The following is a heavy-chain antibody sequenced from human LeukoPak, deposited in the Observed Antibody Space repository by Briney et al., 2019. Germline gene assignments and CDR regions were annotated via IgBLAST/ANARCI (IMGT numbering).Heavy chain of an antibody. J-gene: IGHJ4*02. D-gene: IGHD6-13*01. CDR2: INHSGST. Sequence: PSETLSLTCAVYGGSFSGYYWSWIRQPPGKGLEWIGEINHSGSTNYNPSLKSRVTISVDKSKNQFSLKLSSVTAADTAVYYCARASRPQQSTRYYFDYWGQGTLVTVSS. CDR1: GGSFSGYY. CDR3: ARASRPQQSTRYYFDY. V-gene: IGHV4-34*01.